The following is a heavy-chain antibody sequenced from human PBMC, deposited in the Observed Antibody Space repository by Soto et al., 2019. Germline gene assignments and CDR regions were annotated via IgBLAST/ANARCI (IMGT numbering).Heavy chain of an antibody. CDR3: ARYADSSGYSFDY. Sequence: SETLSLTCTVSGGSISSGDYYWSWIRQPPGKGLEWIGYIYYSGSTYYNPSLKSRVTISVDTSKNQFSLKLSSVTAADTAVYYCARYADSSGYSFDYWGQGTLVTVSS. D-gene: IGHD3-22*01. CDR2: IYYSGST. V-gene: IGHV4-30-4*01. J-gene: IGHJ4*02. CDR1: GGSISSGDYY.